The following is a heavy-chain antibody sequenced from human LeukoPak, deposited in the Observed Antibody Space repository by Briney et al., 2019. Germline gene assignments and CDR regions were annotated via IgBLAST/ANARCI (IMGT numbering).Heavy chain of an antibody. CDR3: ARDRKAVAGMDV. Sequence: SQTLSLTCTVSGGSISSGDYYWSWIRQPPGKGLEWIGYIYYSGSTYYNPSLKSRVTISVDTSKNQFSLKLSSVTAADTAVYYCARDRKAVAGMDVWGKGTTVTVSS. J-gene: IGHJ6*03. CDR1: GGSISSGDYY. CDR2: IYYSGST. V-gene: IGHV4-30-4*08. D-gene: IGHD6-19*01.